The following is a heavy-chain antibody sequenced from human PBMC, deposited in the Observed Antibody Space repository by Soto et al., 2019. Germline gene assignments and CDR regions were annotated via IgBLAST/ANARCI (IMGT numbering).Heavy chain of an antibody. J-gene: IGHJ6*02. CDR2: ISGSGGST. CDR3: AKCPPYDFWSGDYYGVDV. D-gene: IGHD3-3*01. CDR1: GFTFSSYA. V-gene: IGHV3-23*01. Sequence: EVQLLESGGGLVQPGGSLRLSCAASGFTFSSYAMSWVRQAPGKGLEWVSAISGSGGSTYYADSVKGRFTISRDNSKNTLYLQMNSLRSEDTAVYYCAKCPPYDFWSGDYYGVDVWGQGTAVTVSS.